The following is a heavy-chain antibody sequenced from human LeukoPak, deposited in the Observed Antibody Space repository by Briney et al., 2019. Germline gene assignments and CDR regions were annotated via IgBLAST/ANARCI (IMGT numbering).Heavy chain of an antibody. CDR2: IFYSGST. D-gene: IGHD3-22*01. J-gene: IGHJ4*02. CDR1: GVSMTTYY. V-gene: IGHV4-59*08. Sequence: SETLSLTCTVCGVSMTTYYWSWIRQPPGKGLEWIGYIFYSGSTNYNPSLKSRVTLSVDTSKNQFSLRLSSVTAADTAVYYCARLQFGSGDYHEVDYWGQGTLVTVSS. CDR3: ARLQFGSGDYHEVDY.